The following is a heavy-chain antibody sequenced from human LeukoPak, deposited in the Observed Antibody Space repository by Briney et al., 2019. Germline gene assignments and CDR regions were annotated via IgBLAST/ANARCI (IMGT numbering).Heavy chain of an antibody. CDR2: IRYDGSNK. D-gene: IGHD2-15*01. J-gene: IGHJ3*02. V-gene: IGHV3-30*02. CDR1: GFTFTSFG. Sequence: PPRSRRPSCVASGFTFTSFGMRWVRQAPDNGMEWVAFIRYDGSNKYYADSVKGRFTISRDNSKNTLYLEMNSLRAEDTAVYYCERDKQRMLRVRAFDIWGQGTMVTVSS. CDR3: ERDKQRMLRVRAFDI.